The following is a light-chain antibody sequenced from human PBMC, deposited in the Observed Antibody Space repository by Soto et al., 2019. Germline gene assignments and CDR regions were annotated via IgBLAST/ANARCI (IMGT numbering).Light chain of an antibody. Sequence: DIQMTQSPSSLSASVGDRVTITCQASQDIGNYLTWYQHKPGKPPKFLIYDASILETGVPSWFSGSGSGTDFTFTISSLQPEDAATYFCQHYHNLPMYTFGQGTRLEI. CDR3: QHYHNLPMYT. CDR2: DAS. J-gene: IGKJ2*01. CDR1: QDIGNY. V-gene: IGKV1-33*01.